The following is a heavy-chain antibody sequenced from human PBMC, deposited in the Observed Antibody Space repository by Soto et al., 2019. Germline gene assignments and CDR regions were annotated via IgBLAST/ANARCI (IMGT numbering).Heavy chain of an antibody. Sequence: GGSLRLSCAASGFAFSSYWMSWVRQAPWKGLEWVANIKPDGSEKWYVDSVKGRFTISRDNAKNSLYLQMNSLRAEDTAVYYCARDMLERLWFGVGYGMDVWGQGTTVTSP. CDR3: ARDMLERLWFGVGYGMDV. V-gene: IGHV3-7*01. CDR2: IKPDGSEK. CDR1: GFAFSSYW. J-gene: IGHJ6*02. D-gene: IGHD3-10*01.